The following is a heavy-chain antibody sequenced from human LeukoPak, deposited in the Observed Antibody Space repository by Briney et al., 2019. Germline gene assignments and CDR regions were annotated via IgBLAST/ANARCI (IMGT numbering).Heavy chain of an antibody. V-gene: IGHV3-74*01. CDR1: GFTFDDFG. Sequence: GGSLRLSCAASGFTFDDFGLSWVRQAPGKGLVWVSRINSDGSSTSYADSVKGRFTISRDNAKNTLYLQMNSLRAEDTAVYYSAKLLTRLGDSNDYWGQGTLVTVSS. D-gene: IGHD1-26*01. CDR2: INSDGSST. CDR3: AKLLTRLGDSNDY. J-gene: IGHJ4*02.